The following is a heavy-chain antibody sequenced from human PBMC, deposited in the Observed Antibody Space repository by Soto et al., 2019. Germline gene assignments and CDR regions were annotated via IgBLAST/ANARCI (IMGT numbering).Heavy chain of an antibody. CDR2: IYYSGST. V-gene: IGHV4-30-4*01. CDR1: GGSISSGDYY. J-gene: IGHJ5*02. D-gene: IGHD3-22*01. CDR3: ARYYYDSSGYYYWFDP. Sequence: SETLSLPCTVSGGSISSGDYYWRWIRQPPGKGMEWIGYIYYSGSTYYNPSLKSRVTISVDTSKNQFSLKLSSLTAADTAVYYCARYYYDSSGYYYWFDPWGQGTLVTVSS.